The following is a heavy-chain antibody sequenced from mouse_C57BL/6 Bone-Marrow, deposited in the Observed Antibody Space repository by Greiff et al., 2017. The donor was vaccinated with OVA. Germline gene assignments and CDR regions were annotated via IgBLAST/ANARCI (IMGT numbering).Heavy chain of an antibody. D-gene: IGHD1-1*01. Sequence: EVHLVESGGGLVQPGGSMKLSCAASGFTFSDAWMDWVRQSPEKGLEWVAEIRNKANNHATYYAESVKGRFTISRDDSKSSVYLQMNSLRAEDTGIYYCTTGSSYVEYFDVWGTGTTVTVSS. CDR3: TTGSSYVEYFDV. J-gene: IGHJ1*03. CDR1: GFTFSDAW. CDR2: IRNKANNHAT. V-gene: IGHV6-6*01.